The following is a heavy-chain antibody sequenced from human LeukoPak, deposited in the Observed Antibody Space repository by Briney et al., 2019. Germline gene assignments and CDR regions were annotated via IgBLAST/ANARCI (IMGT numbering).Heavy chain of an antibody. CDR1: GGSITSDIFY. CDR3: GKVGGNSNS. V-gene: IGHV4-31*03. CDR2: IHNSRGT. D-gene: IGHD4-23*01. Sequence: SETLSLTCTVSGGSITSDIFYWNWIRQHPGKGLEWIGSIHNSRGTSYNPSLESRLTISVDTSENQFFLKMSYVTAADTAMYYCGKVGGNSNSWGQGALVTVSS. J-gene: IGHJ4*02.